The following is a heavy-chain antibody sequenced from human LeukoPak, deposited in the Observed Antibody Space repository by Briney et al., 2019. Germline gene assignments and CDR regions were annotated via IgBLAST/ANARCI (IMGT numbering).Heavy chain of an antibody. CDR1: GYTFTSYD. Sequence: ASVKVSCKASGYTFTSYDINWARQATGQGLQWMGWMNPNSGNTGYAQKFQGRVTMTRNTSISTAYMELSSLRSEDTAVYHCAREWSNRDRSAAFDIWGQGTMVTVSS. J-gene: IGHJ3*02. D-gene: IGHD1-14*01. CDR3: AREWSNRDRSAAFDI. V-gene: IGHV1-8*01. CDR2: MNPNSGNT.